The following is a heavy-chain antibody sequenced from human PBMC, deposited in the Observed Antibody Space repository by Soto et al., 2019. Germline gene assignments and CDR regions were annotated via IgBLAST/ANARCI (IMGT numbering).Heavy chain of an antibody. CDR1: GFSLSTSGVG. J-gene: IGHJ6*02. CDR3: IQSRCGGDCLQSYASHYYYGMDV. D-gene: IGHD2-21*02. Sequence: QITLKESGPTLVKPTQTLTLTCTFSGFSLSTSGVGVGWIRQPPGKALEWLALIYWDDDKRYSPSLRSRLTITKDTSKCHVDLTMTNMAPVDTATYYCIQSRCGGDCLQSYASHYYYGMDVWGQGTTVTVSS. CDR2: IYWDDDK. V-gene: IGHV2-5*02.